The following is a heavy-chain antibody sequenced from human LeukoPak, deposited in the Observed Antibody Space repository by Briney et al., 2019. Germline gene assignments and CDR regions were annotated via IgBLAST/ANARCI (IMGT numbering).Heavy chain of an antibody. Sequence: PGGSLRLSCAASGLTFSNYAMTWVRQTPGKGLEWVSTITGSDGDTFYVDSAKGRFTISRDNSKNTLYLLMDSLRAEDTAVYYCAKVPKTSSNYYFDFWGQGTLVTVSS. D-gene: IGHD5-24*01. V-gene: IGHV3-23*01. CDR2: ITGSDGDT. J-gene: IGHJ4*02. CDR3: AKVPKTSSNYYFDF. CDR1: GLTFSNYA.